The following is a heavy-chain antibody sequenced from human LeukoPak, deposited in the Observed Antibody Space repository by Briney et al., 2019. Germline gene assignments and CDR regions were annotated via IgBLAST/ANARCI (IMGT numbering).Heavy chain of an antibody. V-gene: IGHV2-70*11. Sequence: SSPTLVNPTQTLTLTCTFSGFSLSTSGMCVSWIRQPPGKALEWLARIDWDDDKYYSTSLKTRLTISKDTTKNQVVLTMTNMDPVDTATYYCVRIGRAGIDYWGQGTLVTVSS. CDR3: VRIGRAGIDY. D-gene: IGHD1-1*01. CDR2: IDWDDDK. CDR1: GFSLSTSGMC. J-gene: IGHJ4*02.